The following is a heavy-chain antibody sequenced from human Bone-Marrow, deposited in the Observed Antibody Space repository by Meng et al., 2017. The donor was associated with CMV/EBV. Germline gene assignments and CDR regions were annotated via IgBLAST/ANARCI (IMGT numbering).Heavy chain of an antibody. Sequence: ASVKVSCKASTYTFIDHHIHWVRQAPGQGLEWMGWINPNSGGTNYAQKFQGRVTMTRDTSISTAYMELSRLRSDDTAVYYCAILLRAAAFDYWGQGTLVTVSS. V-gene: IGHV1-2*02. D-gene: IGHD6-13*01. J-gene: IGHJ4*02. CDR1: TYTFIDHH. CDR2: INPNSGGT. CDR3: AILLRAAAFDY.